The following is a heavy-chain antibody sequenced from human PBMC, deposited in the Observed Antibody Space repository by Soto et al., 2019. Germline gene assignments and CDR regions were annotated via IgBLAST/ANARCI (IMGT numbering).Heavy chain of an antibody. CDR3: TTGSVEGY. D-gene: IGHD1-26*01. CDR1: GFSFSSAW. CDR2: IRTKSEGETT. Sequence: EVQLLESGGGLVKPGGSLRLSCAASGFSFSSAWMNWVRQAPGKGLEWVGRIRTKSEGETTDYPAPVKGRFIISRDDSKTTLYLQMTSLKIEDTAVYFCTTGSVEGYWGQGTLVTVSS. J-gene: IGHJ4*02. V-gene: IGHV3-15*07.